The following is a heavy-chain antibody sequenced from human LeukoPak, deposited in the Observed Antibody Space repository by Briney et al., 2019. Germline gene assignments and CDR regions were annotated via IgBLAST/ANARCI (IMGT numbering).Heavy chain of an antibody. V-gene: IGHV4-59*12. D-gene: IGHD3-9*01. J-gene: IGHJ2*01. Sequence: SETLSLTCTVSGGSISSYYWSWIRQPPGKGLEWIGYIYYSGSTNYNPSLKSRVTISVDTSKNQFSLKLSSVTAADTAVYYCARALTGYYLGWYFDLWGRGTLVTVSS. CDR3: ARALTGYYLGWYFDL. CDR1: GGSISSYY. CDR2: IYYSGST.